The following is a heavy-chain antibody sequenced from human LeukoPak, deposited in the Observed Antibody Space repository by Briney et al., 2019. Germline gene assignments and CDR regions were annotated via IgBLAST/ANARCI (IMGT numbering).Heavy chain of an antibody. CDR2: IYSGGST. J-gene: IGHJ4*02. Sequence: PGGSLRLSCAASGFTFSSYSMSWVRQAPGKGLEWVSVIYSGGSTYYADSVKGRFTISRDNSKNTLYLQMNSLRAEDTAVYYCAKDPSHRSPLRGWGQGTLVTVSS. D-gene: IGHD3-10*01. V-gene: IGHV3-53*01. CDR1: GFTFSSYS. CDR3: AKDPSHRSPLRG.